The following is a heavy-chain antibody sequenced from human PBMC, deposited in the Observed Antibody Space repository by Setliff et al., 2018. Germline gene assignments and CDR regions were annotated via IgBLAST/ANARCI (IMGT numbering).Heavy chain of an antibody. Sequence: PGGSLRLSCAASGFTFSAYSMSWARQAPGKGLEWVSAISGDSVSIYYADSVRGRFTISRDNAKNSLYLQMNSLRAEDTALYYCVKDRGSNVNWYFDLWGRGTLVTVSS. V-gene: IGHV3-23*01. J-gene: IGHJ2*01. CDR2: ISGDSVSI. D-gene: IGHD2-8*01. CDR3: VKDRGSNVNWYFDL. CDR1: GFTFSAYS.